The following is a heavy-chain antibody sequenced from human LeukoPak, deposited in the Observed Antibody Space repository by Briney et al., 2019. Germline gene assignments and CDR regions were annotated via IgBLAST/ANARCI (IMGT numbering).Heavy chain of an antibody. D-gene: IGHD6-13*01. CDR2: ISYDGSNK. CDR3: AKEVGSSWPYYYYYYGMDV. CDR1: GFTFSSYG. Sequence: PGGSLRLSCAASGFTFSSYGMYWVRQAPGKGLEWVAVISYDGSNKYYADSVKGRFTISRDNSKNTLYLQMNSLRAEDTAVYYCAKEVGSSWPYYYYYYGMDVWGQGTTVTVSS. V-gene: IGHV3-30*18. J-gene: IGHJ6*02.